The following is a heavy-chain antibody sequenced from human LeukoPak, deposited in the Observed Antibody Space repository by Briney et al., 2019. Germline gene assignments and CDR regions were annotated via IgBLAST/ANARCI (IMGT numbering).Heavy chain of an antibody. Sequence: PSETLSLTCAVYGGSFSGYYWSWIRQPPGKGLEWIGEIDHSGSTSYNPSLKSRVTISVDTSKNQFSLKLSSVTAADTAVYYCARERVTMVRGVIALFYYGMDVWGQGTTVTVSS. D-gene: IGHD3-10*01. J-gene: IGHJ6*02. CDR2: IDHSGST. V-gene: IGHV4-34*01. CDR3: ARERVTMVRGVIALFYYGMDV. CDR1: GGSFSGYY.